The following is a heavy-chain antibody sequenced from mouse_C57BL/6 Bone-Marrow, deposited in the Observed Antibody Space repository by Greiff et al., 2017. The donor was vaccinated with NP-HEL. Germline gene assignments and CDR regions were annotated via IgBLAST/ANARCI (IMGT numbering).Heavy chain of an antibody. J-gene: IGHJ2*01. CDR1: GYTFTSYW. CDR2: INPNSGST. V-gene: IGHV1-64*01. Sequence: QVQLQQPGAELVKPGASVKLSCKASGYTFTSYWMHWVKQRPGQGLEWIGMINPNSGSTNYNEKFKSKATLTVDKSSSTAYMQLSSRKSDDAAVYYGARRQVFDYWGQGTTLTVSS. CDR3: ARRQVFDY. D-gene: IGHD6-1*01.